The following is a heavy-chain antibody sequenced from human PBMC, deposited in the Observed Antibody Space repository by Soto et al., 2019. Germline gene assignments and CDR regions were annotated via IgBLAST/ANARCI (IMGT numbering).Heavy chain of an antibody. Sequence: XGPTLVNPTQTLTLTCTFSGFSLSTSGMRVSWIRQPPGKALEWLARIDWDDDKFYSTSLKTRLTISKDTSKNQVVLTMTNMDPVDTATYYCARAHSSGGTFDYWGQGPLVTVSS. CDR2: IDWDDDK. V-gene: IGHV2-70*04. D-gene: IGHD6-19*01. J-gene: IGHJ4*02. CDR3: ARAHSSGGTFDY. CDR1: GFSLSTSGMR.